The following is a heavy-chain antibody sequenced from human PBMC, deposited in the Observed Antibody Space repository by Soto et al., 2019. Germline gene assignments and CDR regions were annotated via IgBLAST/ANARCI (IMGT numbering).Heavy chain of an antibody. V-gene: IGHV4-31*03. CDR3: ASGITSFGVVTGLRFDP. CDR1: GGSISSGGYY. D-gene: IGHD3-3*01. CDR2: IYYSGST. J-gene: IGHJ5*02. Sequence: QVQLQESGPGLVKPSQTLSLTCTVSGGSISSGGYYWSWIRQHPGKGLEWIGYIYYSGSTYYNPSRKSRVTISVDTTKNQFSLKLRSVTAADTAVYYCASGITSFGVVTGLRFDPWGQGTLVTVSS.